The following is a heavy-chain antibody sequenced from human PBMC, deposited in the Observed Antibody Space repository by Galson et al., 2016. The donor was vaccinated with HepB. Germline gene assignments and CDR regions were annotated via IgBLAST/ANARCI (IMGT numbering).Heavy chain of an antibody. J-gene: IGHJ4*02. CDR2: INSDGSST. Sequence: SLRLSCAASGFPFSSYGMQWVRQAPGKGLEWVSDINSDGSSTRYADSVKGRFTISRDNAKNTLYLQMNSLRAEDTAVYYCAREWSGYDYWGQGFMVTVSS. CDR3: AREWSGYDY. D-gene: IGHD2-15*01. V-gene: IGHV3-74*01. CDR1: GFPFSSYG.